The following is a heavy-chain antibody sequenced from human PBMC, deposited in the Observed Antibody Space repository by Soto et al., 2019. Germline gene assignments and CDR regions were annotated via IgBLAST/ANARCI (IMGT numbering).Heavy chain of an antibody. D-gene: IGHD3-3*01. J-gene: IGHJ4*02. CDR1: GGSFSGYY. CDR2: INHSGST. CDR3: ARGLKGDFWSGYYLSPFDY. V-gene: IGHV4-34*01. Sequence: SETLSLTCAVYGGSFSGYYWSWIRQPPGKGLEWIGEINHSGSTNYNPSLKSRVTISVDTSKNQFSLKLSSVTAADTAVYYCARGLKGDFWSGYYLSPFDYWGQGTLVTVSS.